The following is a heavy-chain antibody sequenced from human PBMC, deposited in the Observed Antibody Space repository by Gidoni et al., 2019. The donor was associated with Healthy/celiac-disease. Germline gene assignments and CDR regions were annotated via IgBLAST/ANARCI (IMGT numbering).Heavy chain of an antibody. CDR3: AKDYPLTGYYYYGMDV. V-gene: IGHV3-23*01. D-gene: IGHD3-10*01. J-gene: IGHJ6*02. CDR2: ISGSGGST. Sequence: EVQLLESGGGLVQPGGFLRLSCAASGFTFSSYAMSWVRQAPGKGLEWVSAISGSGGSTYYADSVKGRFTISRDNSKNTLYLQMNSLRAEDTAVYYCAKDYPLTGYYYYGMDVWGQGTTVTVSS. CDR1: GFTFSSYA.